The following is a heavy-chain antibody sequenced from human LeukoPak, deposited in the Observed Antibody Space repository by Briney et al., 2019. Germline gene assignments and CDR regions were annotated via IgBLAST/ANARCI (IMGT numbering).Heavy chain of an antibody. J-gene: IGHJ4*02. D-gene: IGHD3-10*01. Sequence: SETLSLTCTVSGGSISSSSYYWGWIRQPPGKGLEWIGSIYYSGSTYYNPSLKSRVTISVDTSKNQFSLKLSSVTAADTAVYYCARVGQGYGSGSYPLGFDYWGQGTLVTVSS. CDR3: ARVGQGYGSGSYPLGFDY. V-gene: IGHV4-39*01. CDR2: IYYSGST. CDR1: GGSISSSSYY.